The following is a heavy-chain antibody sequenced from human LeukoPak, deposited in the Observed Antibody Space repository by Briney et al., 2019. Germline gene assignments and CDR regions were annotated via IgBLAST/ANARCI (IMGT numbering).Heavy chain of an antibody. CDR1: GFTFSSYS. Sequence: PGGSLRLSCAASGFTFSSYSMNWVRQAPGKGLEWVSYISSSSSTIYYADSVKGRFTISRDNSKDTLYLQMSSLRAEDTAVYYCAKGGIVVVPAAIADSDAFDIWGRGTMVTVSS. J-gene: IGHJ3*02. D-gene: IGHD2-2*01. CDR3: AKGGIVVVPAAIADSDAFDI. CDR2: ISSSSSTI. V-gene: IGHV3-48*01.